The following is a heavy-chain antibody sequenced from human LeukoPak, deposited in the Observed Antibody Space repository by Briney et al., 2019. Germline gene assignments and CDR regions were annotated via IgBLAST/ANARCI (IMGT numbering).Heavy chain of an antibody. Sequence: GGSLRLSCAASGFTVSSNYMSWVRQAPGKGLEWVSVIYSGGSTYYADSVKGRFTISRDNSKNTLYLQMNSLRAEDTAVYYCARDGSGCDPYYYYGMDVWGQGTTVTVSS. CDR2: IYSGGST. CDR1: GFTVSSNY. J-gene: IGHJ6*02. V-gene: IGHV3-66*01. CDR3: ARDGSGCDPYYYYGMDV. D-gene: IGHD5-12*01.